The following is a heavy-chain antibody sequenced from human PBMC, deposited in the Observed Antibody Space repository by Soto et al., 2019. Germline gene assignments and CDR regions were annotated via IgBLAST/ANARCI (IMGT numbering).Heavy chain of an antibody. CDR3: ARDLGGNYRYFDY. J-gene: IGHJ4*02. CDR1: GGSISSYY. CDR2: VYYSGST. Sequence: PEETLSLTCTVSGGSISSYYWSWIRQPPGKGLERIGYVYYSGSTHYNPSLESRVTISVDTSKNQFSLKLSSVTAADTAVYYCARDLGGNYRYFDYWGQGILVTVSS. D-gene: IGHD3-16*02. V-gene: IGHV4-59*01.